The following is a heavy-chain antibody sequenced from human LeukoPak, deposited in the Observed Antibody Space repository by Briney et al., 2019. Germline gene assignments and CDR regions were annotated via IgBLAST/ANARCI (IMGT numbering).Heavy chain of an antibody. CDR2: IKQDGSEK. Sequence: GGSLRLSCAATGFTYSSYWMSWVRQATGKGLEWVANIKQDGSEKYYVDSVKGRFTISRDNAKNSLYLQMNSLRAEDTAVYYCARDQGNYDILTGYSPGYMDVWGKGTTVTVSS. J-gene: IGHJ6*03. CDR3: ARDQGNYDILTGYSPGYMDV. D-gene: IGHD3-9*01. V-gene: IGHV3-7*01. CDR1: GFTYSSYW.